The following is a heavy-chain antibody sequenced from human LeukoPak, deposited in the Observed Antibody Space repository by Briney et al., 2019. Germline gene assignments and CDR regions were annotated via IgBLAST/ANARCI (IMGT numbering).Heavy chain of an antibody. CDR3: AKDGCSSTSCPLDY. CDR1: GFTFSSYW. V-gene: IGHV3-7*03. D-gene: IGHD2-2*01. J-gene: IGHJ4*02. CDR2: IKQDGSEK. Sequence: GGSLRLSCAASGFTFSSYWMNWVRQAPGKGLESVANIKQDGSEKHYVDSVKGRFTISRDNAKNSLYLQMNSLRAEDTAVYYCAKDGCSSTSCPLDYWGQGTLVTVSS.